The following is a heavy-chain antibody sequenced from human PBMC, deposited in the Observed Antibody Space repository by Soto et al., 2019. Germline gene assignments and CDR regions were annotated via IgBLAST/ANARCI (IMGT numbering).Heavy chain of an antibody. CDR2: ISGSGGST. V-gene: IGHV3-23*01. CDR1: GFTFSSYA. J-gene: IGHJ6*03. CDR3: AKGWYSGYYMDV. Sequence: GGSLILSCAASGFTFSSYAMSWVRQAPGKGLEWVSAISGSGGSTYYADSVKGRFTISRDNSKNTLYLQMNSLRAEDTAVYYCAKGWYSGYYMDVWGKGTTVTVSS. D-gene: IGHD1-26*01.